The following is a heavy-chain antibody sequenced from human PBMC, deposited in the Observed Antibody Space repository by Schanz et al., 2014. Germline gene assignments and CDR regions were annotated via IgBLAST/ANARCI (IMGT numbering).Heavy chain of an antibody. CDR2: INPNNGGT. J-gene: IGHJ6*02. Sequence: QGQLVQSGAEVKKPGASLKVSCKASGYSFSAHYLHWEREAPGQGLDWMGWINPNNGGTNFAQKFQGWITVTRDTSISTVYMELSRVTYEDTAVYYCARDDRAYYYGMDVWGQGTTVTVSS. CDR1: GYSFSAHY. D-gene: IGHD3-22*01. CDR3: ARDDRAYYYGMDV. V-gene: IGHV1-2*04.